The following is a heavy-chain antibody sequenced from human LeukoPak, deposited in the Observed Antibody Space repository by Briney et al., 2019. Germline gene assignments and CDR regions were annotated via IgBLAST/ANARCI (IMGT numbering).Heavy chain of an antibody. V-gene: IGHV4-39*01. CDR3: ASYIVVVPAARGPLDY. J-gene: IGHJ4*02. CDR2: IYYSGST. Sequence: SETLSLTCTVSGGSISSSSYYWGGIRQPPGKGLEWMGSIYYSGSTYYNPSLKSRVTISVDTSKNQFSLKLSSVTAADTAVYYCASYIVVVPAARGPLDYWGQGTLVTVSS. CDR1: GGSISSSSYY. D-gene: IGHD2-2*01.